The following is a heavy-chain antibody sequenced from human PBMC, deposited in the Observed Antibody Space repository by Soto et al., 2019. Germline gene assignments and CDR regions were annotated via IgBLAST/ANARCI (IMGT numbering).Heavy chain of an antibody. J-gene: IGHJ3*02. Sequence: VKGSWKGAGYGYTGDRSSCGRLENGQGLEWMGWISAYNGNTNYAQKLQGRVTMTTDTSTSTAYMELRSLRSDDTAVYYCARERGPEGYDGSGYYPDAFDIWGQGTMVTVSS. D-gene: IGHD3-22*01. V-gene: IGHV1-18*01. CDR3: ARERGPEGYDGSGYYPDAFDI. CDR1: GYGYTGDR. CDR2: ISAYNGNT.